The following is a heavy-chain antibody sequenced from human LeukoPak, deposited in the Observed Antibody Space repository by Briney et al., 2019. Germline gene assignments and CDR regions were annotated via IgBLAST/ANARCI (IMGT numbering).Heavy chain of an antibody. V-gene: IGHV3-23*01. Sequence: GGSLRLSCVASGFTFSTYAMHWVRQSPGKGLEWVSGISDGGGSTYYADSVKGRFTISGDNSKNTLYLQMNSLRAEDTAVYYCARELSRYHSSGGYYLDNWGQGTLVTVSS. D-gene: IGHD2-15*01. CDR1: GFTFSTYA. J-gene: IGHJ4*02. CDR2: ISDGGGST. CDR3: ARELSRYHSSGGYYLDN.